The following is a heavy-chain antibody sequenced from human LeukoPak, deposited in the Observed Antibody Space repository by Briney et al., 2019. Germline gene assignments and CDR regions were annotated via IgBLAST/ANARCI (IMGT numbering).Heavy chain of an antibody. CDR2: ISAYNGNT. Sequence: ASVKVSCKASGYTFTSYGISWVRQAPGQGLEWMGWISAYNGNTNYAQKLQGRVTMTTHTSTSTAYMELRSLRSDDTAVYYCARDRYCCITKCYNWFDPWGQGTLVTVSS. CDR3: ARDRYCCITKCYNWFDP. J-gene: IGHJ5*02. V-gene: IGHV1-18*01. CDR1: GYTFTSYG. D-gene: IGHD2-2*01.